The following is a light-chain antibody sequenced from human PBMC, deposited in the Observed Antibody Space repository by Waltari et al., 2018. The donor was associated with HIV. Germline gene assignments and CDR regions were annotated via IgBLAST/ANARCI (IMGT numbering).Light chain of an antibody. CDR3: QQSSNTPPWT. CDR1: QSISSY. CDR2: AAS. V-gene: IGKV1-39*01. J-gene: IGKJ1*01. Sequence: DIQMTQSPSSLSASVGDRVTITCRASQSISSYLNWYQHKPGKAPKLLIYAASSLQSGVPSRFSGSGSGTDFTLTISSLQPEDFATYYCQQSSNTPPWTFGQGTKVAFK.